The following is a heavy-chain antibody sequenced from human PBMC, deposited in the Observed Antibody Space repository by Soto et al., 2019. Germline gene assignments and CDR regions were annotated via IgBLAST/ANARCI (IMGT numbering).Heavy chain of an antibody. V-gene: IGHV3-66*01. Sequence: APGKGLEWVSVIYSGGSTYYADSVKGRFTISRDNSKNTLYLQMNSLRAEDTAVYYCARDFTYASGSYLNYYGMDVWGQGTTVTVS. D-gene: IGHD3-10*01. CDR3: ARDFTYASGSYLNYYGMDV. CDR2: IYSGGST. J-gene: IGHJ6*02.